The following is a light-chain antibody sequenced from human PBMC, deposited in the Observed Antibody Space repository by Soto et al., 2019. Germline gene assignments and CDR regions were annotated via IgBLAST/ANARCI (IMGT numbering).Light chain of an antibody. V-gene: IGLV2-23*01. CDR3: CSYAGSSVVV. CDR2: EGS. J-gene: IGLJ2*01. CDR1: SSDVGSYNV. Sequence: QSALTQPASVSGSPGQSITISCTGTSSDVGSYNVVSWYQQHPGKAPKVLIYEGSKRPSGVSNRFSGSKSGNTASLTISGLQAEDEADYYCCSYAGSSVVVFDGGTKLTVL.